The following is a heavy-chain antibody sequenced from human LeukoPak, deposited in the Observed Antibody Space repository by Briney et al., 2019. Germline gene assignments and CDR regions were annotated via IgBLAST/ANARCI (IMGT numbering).Heavy chain of an antibody. Sequence: GASVKVSCKASGYTFTSYGISWVRQAPGQGLEWMGWISAYNGNTNYAQKLQGRVTITRNTSISTAYMELSSLRSDDTAVYYCASYSSSWYVADYWGQGTLVTVSS. CDR3: ASYSSSWYVADY. CDR1: GYTFTSYG. V-gene: IGHV1-18*01. D-gene: IGHD6-13*01. J-gene: IGHJ4*02. CDR2: ISAYNGNT.